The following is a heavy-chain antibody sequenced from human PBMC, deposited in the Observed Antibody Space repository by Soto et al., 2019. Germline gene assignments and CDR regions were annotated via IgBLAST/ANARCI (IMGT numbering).Heavy chain of an antibody. Sequence: PGGSLRLSCAASGFTFSNYAMSWVRQAPGKGLEWVSALSGSGGSTYYADSVEGRFTISRDISKNTLYLQMNSLRADDTAVYYCAKGSASGRPYYFDYWGQGTLVTVS. CDR1: GFTFSNYA. CDR2: LSGSGGST. CDR3: AKGSASGRPYYFDY. V-gene: IGHV3-23*01. D-gene: IGHD6-6*01. J-gene: IGHJ4*02.